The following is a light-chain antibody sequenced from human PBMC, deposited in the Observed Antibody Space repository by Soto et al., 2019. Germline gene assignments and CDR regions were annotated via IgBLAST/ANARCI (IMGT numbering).Light chain of an antibody. V-gene: IGKV3-20*01. J-gene: IGKJ1*01. CDR3: QQYGSSPPRT. CDR1: QSVRSSS. CDR2: GAS. Sequence: EIVLTQSPGTLSLSPGDRATLSCRASQSVRSSSLAWYQQKPGQAPRLLIYGASSRATGIPGRFSGSGSGTDFTLTISRLEPEDFAVYYCQQYGSSPPRTFGQGTKVDIK.